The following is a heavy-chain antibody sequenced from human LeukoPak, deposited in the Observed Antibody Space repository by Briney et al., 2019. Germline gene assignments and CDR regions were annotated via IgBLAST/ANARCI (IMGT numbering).Heavy chain of an antibody. CDR3: ARDQHTLFGVLTPIPYYMDV. V-gene: IGHV1-46*01. J-gene: IGHJ6*03. D-gene: IGHD3-3*01. Sequence: GASVKVSCKASGYPFTNYFMHWVRQAPGQGLEWMGVINLSDDTTTYTQKFQGRVTMTRDTSTNTVYMKLTSLRSEDTAVYYCARDQHTLFGVLTPIPYYMDVWGKGTTVTVSS. CDR2: INLSDDTT. CDR1: GYPFTNYF.